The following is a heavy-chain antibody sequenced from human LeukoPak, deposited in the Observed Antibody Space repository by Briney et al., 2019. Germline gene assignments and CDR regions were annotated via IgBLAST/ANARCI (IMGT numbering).Heavy chain of an antibody. J-gene: IGHJ5*02. CDR3: ARDPYSSGWTPREWFDP. Sequence: GGSLRLSCPASGFTFSSYAMSWVRQAPGKGLEWVAYISSSSSTIYYADSVKGRFTISRDNAKNSLYLQMNSLRAEDTAVYYCARDPYSSGWTPREWFDPWGQGTLVTVSS. D-gene: IGHD6-19*01. V-gene: IGHV3-48*01. CDR1: GFTFSSYA. CDR2: ISSSSSTI.